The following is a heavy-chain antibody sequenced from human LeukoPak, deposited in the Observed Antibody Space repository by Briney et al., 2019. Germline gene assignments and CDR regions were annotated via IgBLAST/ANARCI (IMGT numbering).Heavy chain of an antibody. Sequence: ASVKVSCKASGYTFTSYGINWVRQATGQGLEWMGWMNPNSGNTGYAQKFQGRVTMTRNTSISTAYMELSSLRSEDTAVYYCARRMVRGNWFDPGGQGTLVTVSS. D-gene: IGHD3-10*01. CDR3: ARRMVRGNWFDP. V-gene: IGHV1-8*02. J-gene: IGHJ5*02. CDR2: MNPNSGNT. CDR1: GYTFTSYG.